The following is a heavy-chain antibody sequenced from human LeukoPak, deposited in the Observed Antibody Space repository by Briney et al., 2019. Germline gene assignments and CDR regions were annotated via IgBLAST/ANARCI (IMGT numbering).Heavy chain of an antibody. CDR3: AVQGAIVVYGFDP. CDR2: IYYSGST. V-gene: IGHV4-59*01. Sequence: SETLSLTCTVSGGSISSYYWSWIRQPPGKGLEWIGYIYYSGSTNYNPSLKSRVTISVDTSKNQFSLKLSSVTAADTAVYYCAVQGAIVVYGFDPWGQGTLVTVSS. D-gene: IGHD2-21*01. J-gene: IGHJ5*02. CDR1: GGSISSYY.